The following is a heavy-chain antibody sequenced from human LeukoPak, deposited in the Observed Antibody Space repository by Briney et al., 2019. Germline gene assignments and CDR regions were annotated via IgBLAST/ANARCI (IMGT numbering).Heavy chain of an antibody. D-gene: IGHD3-10*01. J-gene: IGHJ4*02. CDR2: ISYDGSKT. CDR3: ARADFYGSGSHPPGGFDY. Sequence: GGSLRLSCAASGFTFSTYAMHWVRQAPGKGLEWVAVISYDGSKTYYAGSVKGRFTISRDSSKNTLYLQMSSLRAEDTGVYYCARADFYGSGSHPPGGFDYWGQGTLVTVSS. CDR1: GFTFSTYA. V-gene: IGHV3-30*04.